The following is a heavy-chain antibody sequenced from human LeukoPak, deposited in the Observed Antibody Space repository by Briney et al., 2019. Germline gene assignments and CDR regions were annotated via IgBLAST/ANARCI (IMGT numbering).Heavy chain of an antibody. Sequence: SETLSLTCTVSGGSISSYYWSWIPQPPGKGLEWIGYIYYSGSTNYNPSLKSRVTISVDTSKNQFSLKLSSVTAADTAVYYCARADYRYYFDYWGQRTLVTVSS. J-gene: IGHJ4*02. V-gene: IGHV4-59*01. CDR3: ARADYRYYFDY. D-gene: IGHD3-16*01. CDR2: IYYSGST. CDR1: GGSISSYY.